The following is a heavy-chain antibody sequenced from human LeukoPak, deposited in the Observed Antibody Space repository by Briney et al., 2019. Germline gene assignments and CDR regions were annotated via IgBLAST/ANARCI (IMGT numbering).Heavy chain of an antibody. J-gene: IGHJ4*02. V-gene: IGHV3-7*01. Sequence: GGSLRLSCAASGLIFGSRWMSWIRQAPGKGLEWVANIKRDGSGEYYLDSVKGRFTISRDNAKNSLYLQMNSLRAEDAAVYYCASLLGDKTIFDFWGQGTLVTVSS. CDR1: GLIFGSRW. D-gene: IGHD1-26*01. CDR2: IKRDGSGE. CDR3: ASLLGDKTIFDF.